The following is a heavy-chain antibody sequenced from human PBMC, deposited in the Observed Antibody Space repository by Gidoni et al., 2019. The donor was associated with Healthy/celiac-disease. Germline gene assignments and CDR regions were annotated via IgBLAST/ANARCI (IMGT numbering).Heavy chain of an antibody. CDR1: GFSLSNARMG. J-gene: IGHJ4*02. D-gene: IGHD3-9*01. CDR3: ARLRRTGYGADY. Sequence: GFSLSNARMGVSWIRQPPGKALEWLAHIFSNDEKSYSTSLKSRLTISKDTSKSQVVLTMTNMDPVDTATYYCARLRRTGYGADYWGQGTLVTVSS. CDR2: IFSNDEK. V-gene: IGHV2-26*01.